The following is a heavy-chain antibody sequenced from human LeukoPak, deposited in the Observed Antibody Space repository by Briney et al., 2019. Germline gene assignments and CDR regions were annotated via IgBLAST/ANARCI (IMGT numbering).Heavy chain of an antibody. V-gene: IGHV1-2*02. CDR1: GYTFTGYY. CDR3: ARERKVQAGWFDP. J-gene: IGHJ5*02. CDR2: INPNSGGT. D-gene: IGHD1-14*01. Sequence: GASVKVSCKASGYTFTGYYMHWVRQAPGQGLEWMGWINPNSGGTNYAQKFQGRVTMTRDTSISTAYMELSRLRSDDTAVYYCARERKVQAGWFDPWGQGTLVTVSS.